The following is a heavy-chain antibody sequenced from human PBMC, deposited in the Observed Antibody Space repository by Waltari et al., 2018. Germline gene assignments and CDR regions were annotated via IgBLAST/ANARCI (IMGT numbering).Heavy chain of an antibody. V-gene: IGHV1-18*01. CDR3: GRDRGVDTVWF. CDR1: RYTLTAYA. D-gene: IGHD5-18*01. Sequence: QVQLVQSGTEVKKPGASVTVPCKASRYTLTAYAICWVRQAPGQGLEWMGWIRPHNGNTKYLQKCQGRVTMTTDTSTRTAYMELRSLRSDDTAVYYCGRDRGVDTVWFWGQGTLVTVSS. CDR2: IRPHNGNT. J-gene: IGHJ4*02.